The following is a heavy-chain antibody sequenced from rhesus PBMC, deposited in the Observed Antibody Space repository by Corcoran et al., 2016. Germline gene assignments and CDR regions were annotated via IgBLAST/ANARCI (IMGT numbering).Heavy chain of an antibody. CDR2: IYGSGGST. V-gene: IGHV4-106*01. CDR3: VRGQEYCTGSGCRNNWYFDF. J-gene: IGHJ2*01. D-gene: IGHD2-21*01. CDR1: GGSISDSYY. Sequence: QVQLQESGPGLVKPSETLSLTCIVSGGSISDSYYWSWIRQPPGKGLEWMGRIYGSGGSTNYSPSRKSRVTISRDTSKNQFSLKLSSVTAADTAVYYCVRGQEYCTGSGCRNNWYFDFWGPGTPITISS.